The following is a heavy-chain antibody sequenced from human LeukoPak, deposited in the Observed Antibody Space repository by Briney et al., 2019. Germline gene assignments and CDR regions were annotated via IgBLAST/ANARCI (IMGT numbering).Heavy chain of an antibody. V-gene: IGHV4-34*01. Sequence: SETLSLTCAVYGGSFSGYYWSWIRQPPGKGLEWIGEINHSGSTNYNPSLKSRVTISVDTSKNQFSLKLSSVTAADTAVYYYARAVWLRGVDYWGQGTLVTVSS. D-gene: IGHD5-12*01. CDR3: ARAVWLRGVDY. CDR2: INHSGST. J-gene: IGHJ4*02. CDR1: GGSFSGYY.